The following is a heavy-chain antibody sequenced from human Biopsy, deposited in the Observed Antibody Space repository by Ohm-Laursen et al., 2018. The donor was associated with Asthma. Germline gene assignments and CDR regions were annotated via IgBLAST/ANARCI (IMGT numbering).Heavy chain of an antibody. CDR3: ARAASTTVFWSGYSHNWFDP. J-gene: IGHJ5*02. CDR2: INHSGST. V-gene: IGHV4-34*01. Sequence: SDTLSLTCAVYGGSFSAYYWSWIRQPPGKGLEWIAEINHSGSTNYNPSLKSRVTMSVDTSKNQLFPNLSSVTAADTAVYYCARAASTTVFWSGYSHNWFDPWGQGTLVTVSS. D-gene: IGHD3-3*01. CDR1: GGSFSAYY.